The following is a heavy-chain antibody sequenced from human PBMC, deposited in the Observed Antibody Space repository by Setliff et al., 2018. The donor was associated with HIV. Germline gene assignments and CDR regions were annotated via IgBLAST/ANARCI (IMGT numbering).Heavy chain of an antibody. Sequence: SETLSLTCTVTGGSISTNNFYWGWIRQPPGKGLQWIGSIYFTGDSYYDPSLKSRVTTSVDTSNNQFSLILSPVTAADTAVYYCVRDQALQFLGFDPWGQGILVTVSS. CDR1: GGSISTNNFY. CDR2: IYFTGDS. CDR3: VRDQALQFLGFDP. D-gene: IGHD3-3*01. V-gene: IGHV4-39*02. J-gene: IGHJ5*02.